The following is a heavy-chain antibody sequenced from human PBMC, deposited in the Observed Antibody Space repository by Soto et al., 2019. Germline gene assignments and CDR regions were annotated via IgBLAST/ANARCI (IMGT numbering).Heavy chain of an antibody. J-gene: IGHJ5*02. CDR3: AKDHDYYGSGRPNWFDP. CDR2: ISGSGGST. Sequence: GGSLRLSCAASGSTFSSYAMSWVRQAPGKGLEWVSAISGSGGSTYYADSVKGRFTISRDNSKNTLYLQMNSLRAEDTAVYYCAKDHDYYGSGRPNWFDPWGQGTLVTVS. V-gene: IGHV3-23*01. CDR1: GSTFSSYA. D-gene: IGHD3-10*01.